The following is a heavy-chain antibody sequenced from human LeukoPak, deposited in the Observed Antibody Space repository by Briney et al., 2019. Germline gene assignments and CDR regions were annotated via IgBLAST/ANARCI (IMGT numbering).Heavy chain of an antibody. Sequence: WGSLRLSCAASGFTFSSYAMHWVRQAPGKGLEWVAVISYDGSNKYYADSVKGRFTISRDNSKNTLYLQMNSLRAEDTAVYYCARQERITMIVVQTLDVWGQGTTVTVSS. D-gene: IGHD3-22*01. CDR1: GFTFSSYA. CDR3: ARQERITMIVVQTLDV. CDR2: ISYDGSNK. V-gene: IGHV3-30-3*01. J-gene: IGHJ6*02.